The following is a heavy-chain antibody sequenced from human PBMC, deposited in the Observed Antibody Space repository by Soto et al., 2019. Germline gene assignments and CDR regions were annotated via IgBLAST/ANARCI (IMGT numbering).Heavy chain of an antibody. CDR1: GVSISSANYY. CDR3: AREGGDGVDY. J-gene: IGHJ4*02. V-gene: IGHV4-31*03. D-gene: IGHD3-16*01. Sequence: SETLSLTCTVSGVSISSANYYWSWIRQHPGKGLEWIGYIYYSGDTYYNPSLKSRLTISLDTSKNQLSLKLNSVTAADTAVYYCAREGGDGVDYWGQGSLVTVSS. CDR2: IYYSGDT.